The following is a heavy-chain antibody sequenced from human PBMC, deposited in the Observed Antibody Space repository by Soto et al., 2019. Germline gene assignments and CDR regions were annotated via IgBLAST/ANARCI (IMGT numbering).Heavy chain of an antibody. CDR1: VGSFSGYY. Sequence: SETLSLTCSVYVGSFSGYYWSWIRQPPGKGLEWIGEINHSGSTNYNPSLKSRVTISVDTSKTQFSLKLGSVTAADTAVYYCARVGRGYCSGGSCYARGVDNWFDPWGQGTLVTVSS. V-gene: IGHV4-34*01. CDR3: ARVGRGYCSGGSCYARGVDNWFDP. J-gene: IGHJ5*02. D-gene: IGHD2-15*01. CDR2: INHSGST.